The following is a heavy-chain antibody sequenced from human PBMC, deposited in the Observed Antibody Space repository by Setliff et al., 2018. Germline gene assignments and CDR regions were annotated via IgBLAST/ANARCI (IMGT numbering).Heavy chain of an antibody. CDR3: AGTVTTHYYYYYYMDV. J-gene: IGHJ6*03. CDR2: IYYSGST. Sequence: SETLSLTCTVSGGSISSYYWSWIRQPPGKGLEWIGYIYYSGSTNYNPSLKSRVTISVDTSKNQFSLKLSSVTAADTAVYYCAGTVTTHYYYYYYMDVWGKGTTVTVSS. D-gene: IGHD4-17*01. CDR1: GGSISSYY. V-gene: IGHV4-59*01.